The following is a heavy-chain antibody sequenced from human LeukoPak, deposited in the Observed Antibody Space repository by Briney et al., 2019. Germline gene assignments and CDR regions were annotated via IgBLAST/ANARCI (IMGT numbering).Heavy chain of an antibody. J-gene: IGHJ4*02. CDR2: IRSKLHGGTI. Sequence: PGGSLRLSCTGSGFTFADYAMSWVRQAPGRGLEWVGFIRSKLHGGTIDYAASVKGRFTISREDSRNFAYLRMNSLKIEDTAVYYCTRGGVDYGDYDRFFAHWGQGALVTVSS. CDR1: GFTFADYA. V-gene: IGHV3-49*04. D-gene: IGHD4-17*01. CDR3: TRGGVDYGDYDRFFAH.